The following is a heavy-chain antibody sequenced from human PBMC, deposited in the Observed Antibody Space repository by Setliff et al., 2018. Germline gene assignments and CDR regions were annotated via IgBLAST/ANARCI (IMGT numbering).Heavy chain of an antibody. CDR1: GGSFSGYY. CDR3: ASHSSSWYH. J-gene: IGHJ5*02. CDR2: INHSGST. Sequence: PSETLSLTCAVYGGSFSGYYWSWIRQPPGKGLEWIGEINHSGSTNYNPSLKSRVTISVDTSKNQFSLKLSSVTAADTAVYYCASHSSSWYHWGQGTLVTVSS. D-gene: IGHD6-13*01. V-gene: IGHV4-34*01.